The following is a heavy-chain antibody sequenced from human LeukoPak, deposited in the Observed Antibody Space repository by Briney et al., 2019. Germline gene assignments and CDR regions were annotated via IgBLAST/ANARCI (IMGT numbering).Heavy chain of an antibody. Sequence: SETPSLTCTVSGYSISSGYYWGWIRQPPGKGLEWIGSIYHSGSTYYNPSLKSRVTISVDTSKNQFSLKLSSVTAADTAVYYCARDSSGYYYDSSGGGAFDIWGQGTMVTVSS. V-gene: IGHV4-38-2*02. J-gene: IGHJ3*02. CDR1: GYSISSGYY. CDR2: IYHSGST. D-gene: IGHD3-22*01. CDR3: ARDSSGYYYDSSGGGAFDI.